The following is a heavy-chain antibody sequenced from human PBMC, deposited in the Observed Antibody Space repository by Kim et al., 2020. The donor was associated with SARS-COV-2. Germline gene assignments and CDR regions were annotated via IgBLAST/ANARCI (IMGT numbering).Heavy chain of an antibody. D-gene: IGHD6-13*01. CDR3: ARGDSSSWYGGFDY. Sequence: AQKFQGRVTMTRDTSTSTVYRELSSLRSEDTAVYYCARGDSSSWYGGFDYWGQGTLVTVSS. V-gene: IGHV1-46*01. J-gene: IGHJ4*02.